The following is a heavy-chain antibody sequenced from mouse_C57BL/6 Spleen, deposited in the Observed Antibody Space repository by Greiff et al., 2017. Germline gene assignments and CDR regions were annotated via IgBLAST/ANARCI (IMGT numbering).Heavy chain of an antibody. D-gene: IGHD3-1*01. V-gene: IGHV2-6*03. Sequence: VNVVESGPGLVAPSQSLSITCTVSGFSLPSYGVHWVRQPPGKGLEWLVVIWSDGSTTYNSAPKSRLSISKDNSKSQVFLKMNSLQTDDTAMYYCARLGYGRAMDYWGQGTSVTVSS. CDR1: GFSLPSYG. CDR2: IWSDGST. J-gene: IGHJ4*01. CDR3: ARLGYGRAMDY.